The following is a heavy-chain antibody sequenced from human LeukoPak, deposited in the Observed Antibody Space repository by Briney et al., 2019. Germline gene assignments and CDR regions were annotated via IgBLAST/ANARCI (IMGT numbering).Heavy chain of an antibody. CDR1: GFTVSSNY. D-gene: IGHD3-16*02. CDR3: AKDLLITRGGMIVRGPFDS. CDR2: IYSGGST. J-gene: IGHJ4*02. Sequence: GGSLRLSCAASGFTVSSNYMSWVRQAPGKGLERVSVIYSGGSTYYADSVKGRFTISRDNSKYTLFLQMKSLSAEDTAIYYCAKDLLITRGGMIVRGPFDSWGLGTLVTVSS. V-gene: IGHV3-53*01.